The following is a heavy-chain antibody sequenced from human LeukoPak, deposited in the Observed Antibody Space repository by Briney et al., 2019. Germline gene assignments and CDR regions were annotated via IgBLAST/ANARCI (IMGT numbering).Heavy chain of an antibody. CDR3: AREDGLRFLDYGMDV. D-gene: IGHD3-3*01. J-gene: IGHJ6*02. Sequence: PGGSLRLSCAASGFTFSSYAMSWVRQAPGKGLEWVSYISSSGSTIYYADSVKGRFTISRDNAKNSLYLQMNSLRAEDTAVYYCAREDGLRFLDYGMDVWGQGTTVTVSS. CDR1: GFTFSSYA. V-gene: IGHV3-48*04. CDR2: ISSSGSTI.